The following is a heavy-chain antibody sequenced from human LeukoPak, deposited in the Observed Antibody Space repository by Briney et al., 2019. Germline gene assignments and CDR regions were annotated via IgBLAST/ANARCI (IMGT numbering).Heavy chain of an antibody. V-gene: IGHV4-34*01. J-gene: IGHJ4*02. D-gene: IGHD3-16*01. CDR1: GGSFSGHY. CDR3: ARESYGGDY. Sequence: SETLSLTCAVYGGSFSGHYWSWIRQPPGKGLEWIGEINHSGSTNYNPSLKSRVTISVDTSKNQFSLKLSSVTAADTAVYYCARESYGGDYWGQGTLVTVSS. CDR2: INHSGST.